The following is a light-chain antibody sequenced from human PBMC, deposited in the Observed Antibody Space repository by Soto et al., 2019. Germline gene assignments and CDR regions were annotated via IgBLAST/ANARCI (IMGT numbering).Light chain of an antibody. CDR3: QQYNNWPLT. CDR2: VAS. J-gene: IGKJ4*01. V-gene: IGKV3-15*01. Sequence: EIVMTQSPATLSVSPGERATLSCRASQSFSSNLAWYQQKPCQAPRLLIYVASTRPTGIPARFSGSESGTEFTLTISSLQSEDFAVYYCQQYNNWPLTFGGGTTLEIK. CDR1: QSFSSN.